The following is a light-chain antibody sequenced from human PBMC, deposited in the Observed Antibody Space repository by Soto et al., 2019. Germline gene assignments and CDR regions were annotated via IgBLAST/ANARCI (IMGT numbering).Light chain of an antibody. CDR3: QQYNSYSQYT. CDR2: KAS. CDR1: QSSNKW. J-gene: IGKJ3*01. Sequence: DIQMTQSPSALSASVGDRVTITCRASQSSNKWMAWYQLKPGKAPQLLIYKASTLESGVPSRFSGSGSGTEFTLTISCLQPDDVATYHCQQYNSYSQYTFGPGTKVDI. V-gene: IGKV1-5*03.